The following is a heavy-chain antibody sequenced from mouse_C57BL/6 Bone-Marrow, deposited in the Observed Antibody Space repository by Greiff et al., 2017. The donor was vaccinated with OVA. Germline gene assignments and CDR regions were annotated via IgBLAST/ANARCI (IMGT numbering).Heavy chain of an antibody. V-gene: IGHV6-6*01. D-gene: IGHD2-1*01. Sequence: EVKLVESGGGLVQPGGSMKLSCAASGFTFSDAWMDWVRQSPEKGLEWVAEIRNKANNHAKYYAESGKGRFTISRDDSKSSVDLQMNSLRAEDTGIYYCTGKTLAWFAYWGQGTLVTVSA. CDR1: GFTFSDAW. CDR3: TGKTLAWFAY. CDR2: IRNKANNHAK. J-gene: IGHJ3*01.